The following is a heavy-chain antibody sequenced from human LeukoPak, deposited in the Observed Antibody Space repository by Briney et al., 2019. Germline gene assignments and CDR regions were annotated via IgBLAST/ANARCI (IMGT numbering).Heavy chain of an antibody. D-gene: IGHD6-19*01. Sequence: PGGSLRLSCAASGFTFSDYYMSWIRQAPGKGLEWVGFIRSKTHGGTTEYAASVKGRFTISGDDSKNIAYLQMNSLKTEDTAMYYCTSSYRSGWYGQYWGQGTLVTVSS. CDR3: TSSYRSGWYGQY. CDR2: IRSKTHGGTT. V-gene: IGHV3-49*03. J-gene: IGHJ4*02. CDR1: GFTFSDYY.